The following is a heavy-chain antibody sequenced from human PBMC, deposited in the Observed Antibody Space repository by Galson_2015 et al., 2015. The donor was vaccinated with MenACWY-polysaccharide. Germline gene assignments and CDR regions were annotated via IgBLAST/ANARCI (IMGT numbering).Heavy chain of an antibody. CDR3: ARLAYRNFLGGMDV. J-gene: IGHJ6*02. Sequence: SLRLSCAASGMTFRSSRMHWVRQAPGKRLEWVAIIWNDGSKKDYADAVKGRCTISRDNSKNTLYLQMNSLRDEDTAVYHCARLAYRNFLGGMDVWGQGTTVTVSS. CDR2: IWNDGSKK. CDR1: GMTFRSSR. V-gene: IGHV3-33*01. D-gene: IGHD4-11*01.